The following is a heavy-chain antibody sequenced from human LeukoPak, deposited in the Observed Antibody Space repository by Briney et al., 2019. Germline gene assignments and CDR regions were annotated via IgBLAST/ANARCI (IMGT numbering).Heavy chain of an antibody. CDR2: IIPIFGTA. CDR1: GGTFSSYA. V-gene: IGHV1-69*05. J-gene: IGHJ3*02. CDR3: ARSDYDFWSSYSTIGDAFDI. D-gene: IGHD3-3*01. Sequence: ASVKVSCKASGGTFSSYAISWVRQAPGQGLEWMGGIIPIFGTANYAQKFQGRVTITTDESTSTAYMELSSLRSEDTAVYYCARSDYDFWSSYSTIGDAFDIWGQGTMVTVSS.